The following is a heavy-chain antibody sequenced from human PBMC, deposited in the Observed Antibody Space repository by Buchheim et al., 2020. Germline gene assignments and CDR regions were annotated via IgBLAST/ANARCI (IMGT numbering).Heavy chain of an antibody. CDR2: IYGSGST. CDR1: GGSISSVGSY. J-gene: IGHJ4*02. Sequence: QVQLQESGPGLVKPSQTLCLTCTVSGGSISSVGSYWGWIRQPPGKGLEYIGYIYGSGSTYNNPSLQSRITMSVNTSKNQFPLKLSSVTAADTAIYYCARVNTAMVTVDYWGPGTL. D-gene: IGHD5-18*01. V-gene: IGHV4-30-4*08. CDR3: ARVNTAMVTVDY.